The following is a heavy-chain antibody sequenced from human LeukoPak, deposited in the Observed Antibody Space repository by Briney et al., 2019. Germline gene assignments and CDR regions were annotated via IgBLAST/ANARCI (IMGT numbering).Heavy chain of an antibody. CDR1: GYTFTSYY. Sequence: ASVKVSCKASGYTFTSYYMHWVRQAPGQWLEWMGIINPSGGSTSYAQKFQGRVTMTRDTSTSTVYMELSSLRSEDTAVYYCAREAGDCSSTSCYTEPTKFDYWGQGTLVTVSS. D-gene: IGHD2-2*02. J-gene: IGHJ4*02. V-gene: IGHV1-46*01. CDR3: AREAGDCSSTSCYTEPTKFDY. CDR2: INPSGGST.